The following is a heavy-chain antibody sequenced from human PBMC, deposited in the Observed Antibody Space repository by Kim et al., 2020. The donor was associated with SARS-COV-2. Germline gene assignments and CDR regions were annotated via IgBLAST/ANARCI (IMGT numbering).Heavy chain of an antibody. V-gene: IGHV3-64D*09. CDR3: VKGHDILTGYSRGQSAFDI. D-gene: IGHD3-9*01. CDR1: GFTFSSYA. CDR2: ISSNGGST. J-gene: IGHJ3*02. Sequence: GGSLRLSCSAPGFTFSSYAMHWVRQAPGKGLEYVSAISSNGGSTYYADSVKGRFTISRDNSKNTLYLQMSSLRAEDTAVYYCVKGHDILTGYSRGQSAFDIWGQGTMVTVSS.